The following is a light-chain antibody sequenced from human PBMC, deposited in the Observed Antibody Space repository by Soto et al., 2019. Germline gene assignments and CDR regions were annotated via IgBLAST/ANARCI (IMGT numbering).Light chain of an antibody. Sequence: QAVVTQEPSLTVSPGGTLTLTCGTTTGSVTSGHYPYWFQQKPGQAPRTPISDTSKRHSQTPARFSGSLLGGKAALTLSGALPEDEADYYCALSYPGSRLYVFGSGTKVTVL. CDR2: DTS. CDR3: ALSYPGSRLYV. CDR1: TGSVTSGHY. J-gene: IGLJ1*01. V-gene: IGLV7-46*01.